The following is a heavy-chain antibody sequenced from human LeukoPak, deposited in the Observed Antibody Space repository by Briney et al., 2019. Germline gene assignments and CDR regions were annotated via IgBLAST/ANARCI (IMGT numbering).Heavy chain of an antibody. J-gene: IGHJ4*02. CDR1: GFTFSSYS. V-gene: IGHV3-21*04. D-gene: IGHD3-10*01. CDR2: ISSSSSYI. CDR3: ARDKTYYGSESSDY. Sequence: GGSLRLSCAASGFTFSSYSMNWVRQAPGKGLDWVSSISSSSSYIYYADSVKGRFTISRHNTKNSLYLKMNRLRAEDTDVYYSARDKTYYGSESSDYWGQGTLVTVSS.